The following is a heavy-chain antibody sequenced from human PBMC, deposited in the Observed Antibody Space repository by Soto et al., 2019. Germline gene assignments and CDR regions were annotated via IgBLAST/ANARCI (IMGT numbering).Heavy chain of an antibody. CDR2: VNPTGST. D-gene: IGHD6-19*01. Sequence: PLSLTCAVYVGSFRGYYWSWIRQSPGKGLEWIGEVNPTGSTKYNPSLKSRVTISVDTSKNQFSLNLNSVTAADTALYYCARSREQWLVDAFDIWGQGTMVTVSS. CDR3: ARSREQWLVDAFDI. CDR1: VGSFRGYY. V-gene: IGHV4-34*01. J-gene: IGHJ3*02.